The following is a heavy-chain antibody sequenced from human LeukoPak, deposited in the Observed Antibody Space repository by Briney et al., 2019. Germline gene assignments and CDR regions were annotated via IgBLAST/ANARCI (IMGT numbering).Heavy chain of an antibody. D-gene: IGHD5-18*01. V-gene: IGHV1-2*02. J-gene: IGHJ4*02. Sequence: ASVKVSCKASGYTFTGYYMHWVRQAPGQGLEWMGWINPNSGGTNYALKFLGRVTMTRATSISTAYMELSRLRSDDTAVYYCARGGEGYGPDYWGQGTLVTVSS. CDR1: GYTFTGYY. CDR2: INPNSGGT. CDR3: ARGGEGYGPDY.